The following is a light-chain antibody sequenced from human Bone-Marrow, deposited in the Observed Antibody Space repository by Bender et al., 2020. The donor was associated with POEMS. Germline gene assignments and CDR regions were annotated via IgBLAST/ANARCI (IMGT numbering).Light chain of an antibody. CDR2: EVT. J-gene: IGLJ3*02. Sequence: QSALTQPASVSGSPRQSITISCTGTSSDVGNFNLVSWYQQHPGNAPKVMIYEVTKRPSGVSNRFSGSKSGNTASLTISGLQAEDEADYYCCSYAGSSTWVFGGGTKLTVL. CDR3: CSYAGSSTWV. CDR1: SSDVGNFNL. V-gene: IGLV2-23*02.